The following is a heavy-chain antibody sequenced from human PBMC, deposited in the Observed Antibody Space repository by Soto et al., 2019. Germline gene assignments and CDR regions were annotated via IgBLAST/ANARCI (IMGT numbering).Heavy chain of an antibody. J-gene: IGHJ4*02. CDR3: ATADGFGVVTPFFEY. CDR2: SFYRGST. CDR1: GGSISSRSHY. D-gene: IGHD3-3*01. Sequence: QLQLQESGPGLVKPSETLSLTCTVSGGSISSRSHYWGWIRQSPGKHLEWIGSSFYRGSTHYNPCLKTRVTISVDTSKNQVSLKLYSVTAADTAVYYCATADGFGVVTPFFEYWGQGILVTVSS. V-gene: IGHV4-39*01.